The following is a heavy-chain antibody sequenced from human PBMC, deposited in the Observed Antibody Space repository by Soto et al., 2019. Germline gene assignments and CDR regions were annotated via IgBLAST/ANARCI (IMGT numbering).Heavy chain of an antibody. J-gene: IGHJ6*02. V-gene: IGHV5-51*01. CDR2: IYPDDSET. Sequence: PGESLKISCNGSGYNFNRYWIAWVRQMPWIGLEWMGIIYPDDSETRYSPSFQGQVTISADKSTGTASLQWSSLRASDTAVYYCARGLVVPAAILSRDYYYYGLDVWGQGTSVTVSS. D-gene: IGHD2-2*02. CDR3: ARGLVVPAAILSRDYYYYGLDV. CDR1: GYNFNRYW.